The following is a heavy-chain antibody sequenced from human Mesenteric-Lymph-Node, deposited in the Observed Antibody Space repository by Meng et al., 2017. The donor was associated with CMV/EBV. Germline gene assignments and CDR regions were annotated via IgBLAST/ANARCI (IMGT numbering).Heavy chain of an antibody. CDR1: GGSFSGYY. V-gene: IGHV4-34*01. CDR2: INHSGST. J-gene: IGHJ4*02. CDR3: ARGSSYDILTGYFDY. D-gene: IGHD3-9*01. Sequence: QVQFSQWGAGLLKPSETLSVTCACYGGSFSGYYWNWIRQSPEKGLEWIGEINHSGSTTYNPSFTSRIIISVDTSTNQISLNMSSVTAADTAVYYCARGSSYDILTGYFDYWGQGALVTVPS.